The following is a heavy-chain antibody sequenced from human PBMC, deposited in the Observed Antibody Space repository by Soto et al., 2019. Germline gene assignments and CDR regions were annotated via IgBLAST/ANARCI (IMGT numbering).Heavy chain of an antibody. V-gene: IGHV3-23*01. CDR2: ISGSGGST. J-gene: IGHJ5*02. Sequence: GGSLRLSCAASESTFSSYDMTWVRQAPGRGLEWVSTISGSGGSTYYADSVTGRLTISRDNSKNTVYLQMNSLRAKDTAEYYCTRRVVVAFSDAIPDCFDPWGQGTLVTVSS. CDR3: TRRVVVAFSDAIPDCFDP. D-gene: IGHD2-2*02. CDR1: ESTFSSYD.